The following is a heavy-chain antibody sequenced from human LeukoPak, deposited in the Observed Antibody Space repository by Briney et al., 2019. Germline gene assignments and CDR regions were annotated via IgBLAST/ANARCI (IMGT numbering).Heavy chain of an antibody. CDR1: GFTFSSYS. V-gene: IGHV3-21*01. CDR3: ARALAAAADY. J-gene: IGHJ4*02. CDR2: ISSSSYI. D-gene: IGHD6-13*01. Sequence: GGSLRLSCAASGFTFSSYSMNWVRQAPGKGLEWVSSISSSSYIYYADSVKGRFTISRDSAKNSLYLQMNSLRAEDTAVYYCARALAAAADYWGQGTLVTVSS.